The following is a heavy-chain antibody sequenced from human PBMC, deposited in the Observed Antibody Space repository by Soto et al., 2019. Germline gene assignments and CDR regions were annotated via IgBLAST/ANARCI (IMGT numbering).Heavy chain of an antibody. J-gene: IGHJ4*02. D-gene: IGHD6-19*01. V-gene: IGHV3-30-3*01. CDR2: ISYDGSNK. Sequence: GGSLRLSCAASGFTFSSYAMHWVRQAPGKGLEWVAVISYDGSNKYYADSVKGRFTISRDNSKNTLYLQMNSLRAEDTAVYYCARGCGQRYSSGWYYFDYWGQGTLVTVSS. CDR3: ARGCGQRYSSGWYYFDY. CDR1: GFTFSSYA.